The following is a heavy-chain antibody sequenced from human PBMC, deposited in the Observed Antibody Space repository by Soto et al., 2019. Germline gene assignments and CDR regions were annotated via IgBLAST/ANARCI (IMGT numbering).Heavy chain of an antibody. CDR1: GYTFTDYY. D-gene: IGHD2-15*01. V-gene: IGHV1-2*04. Sequence: GASVKVSCKASGYTFTDYYMHWVRQAPGQGLEWMGWVNPNSGGTNYAQKFQGWVTMTRDTSISTVYMELSSLKSDDMAVYYCAREGAATANYGMDVWGQGTTVTVSS. J-gene: IGHJ6*02. CDR3: AREGAATANYGMDV. CDR2: VNPNSGGT.